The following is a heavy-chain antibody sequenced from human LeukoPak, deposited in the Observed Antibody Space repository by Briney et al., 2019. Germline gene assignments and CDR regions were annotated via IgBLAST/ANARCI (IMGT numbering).Heavy chain of an antibody. J-gene: IGHJ4*02. CDR2: IYHSGST. Sequence: SETLSLTCTVSGGSISSGGYYWSWIRQPPGKGLEWIGYIYHSGSTYYNPSLKSRVTISVDRSKNQFSLKLSSVTAADTAVYYCARGRDSSSSGLDYWGQGTLVTVSS. CDR1: GGSISSGGYY. CDR3: ARGRDSSSSGLDY. D-gene: IGHD6-6*01. V-gene: IGHV4-30-2*01.